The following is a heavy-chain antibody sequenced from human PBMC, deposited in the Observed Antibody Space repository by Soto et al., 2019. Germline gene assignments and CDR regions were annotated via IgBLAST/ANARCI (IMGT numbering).Heavy chain of an antibody. CDR1: GFTFSSYA. Sequence: QVQLVESGGGVVQPGRSLRLSCAASGFTFSSYAMHWVRQAPGKGLEWVAVISYDGSNKYYADSVKGRFTMSRDNSKNTRYLPMNSLRAEDSAVYYCARARLDTPALDYWGQGTLVTVSS. J-gene: IGHJ4*02. CDR2: ISYDGSNK. CDR3: ARARLDTPALDY. V-gene: IGHV3-30-3*01. D-gene: IGHD2-2*01.